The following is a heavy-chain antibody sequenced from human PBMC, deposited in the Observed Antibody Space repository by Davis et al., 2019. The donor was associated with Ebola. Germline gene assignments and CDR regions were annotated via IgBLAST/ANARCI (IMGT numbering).Heavy chain of an antibody. Sequence: AASVKVSCKSSGDTFNTYSISWIRQAPGQGLEWMGGIIPIFGTANYAQKFQGRVTITADKSTSTAYMELSSLRSEDTAVYYCASGGITMVQGEPRYGMDVWGQGTTVTVSS. J-gene: IGHJ6*02. CDR1: GDTFNTYS. CDR2: IIPIFGTA. D-gene: IGHD3-10*01. CDR3: ASGGITMVQGEPRYGMDV. V-gene: IGHV1-69*06.